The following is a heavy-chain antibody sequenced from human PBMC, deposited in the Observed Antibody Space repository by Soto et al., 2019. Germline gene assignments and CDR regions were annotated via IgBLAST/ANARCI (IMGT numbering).Heavy chain of an antibody. J-gene: IGHJ3*02. CDR3: ARHPLYYYDSSGYGAFDI. CDR1: GYSFTSYW. Sequence: GESLKISCKGSGYSFTSYWISWVRQMPGKGLEWMGIIYPGDSDTRYSPSFQGQVTISADKSISTAYLQWSSLKASDTAMYYCARHPLYYYDSSGYGAFDIWGQGTMVTVSS. CDR2: IYPGDSDT. D-gene: IGHD3-22*01. V-gene: IGHV5-51*01.